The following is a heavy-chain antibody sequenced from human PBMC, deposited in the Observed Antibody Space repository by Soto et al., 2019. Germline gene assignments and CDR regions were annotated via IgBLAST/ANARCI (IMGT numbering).Heavy chain of an antibody. CDR2: ISAYNGNT. CDR1: GYTLTSYG. J-gene: IGHJ6*02. D-gene: IGHD6-19*01. Sequence: ASVNVYCKASGYTLTSYGISWVRQAPGQGLEWMGWISAYNGNTNYAQKLRGRVTMTTDTSTSTAYMELRSLRSDDTAVYYCAAGIAVAEDTWTYYYYGMEVWRQGTTVIVSS. CDR3: AAGIAVAEDTWTYYYYGMEV. V-gene: IGHV1-18*01.